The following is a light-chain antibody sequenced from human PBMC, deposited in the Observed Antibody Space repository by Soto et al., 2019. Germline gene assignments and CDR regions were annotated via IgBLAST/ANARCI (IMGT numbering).Light chain of an antibody. V-gene: IGLV2-23*01. CDR2: EGS. CDR3: CSYAGSSRV. Sequence: QSALTQPASVSGSPGQSITISCTGTSSDVGSYNLVSWYQQHPGKAPKLMIYEGSKRPSGVSNRFSGSKSGNTASLTISGLQAEDEADYYCCSYAGSSRVFGGRTKLTVL. CDR1: SSDVGSYNL. J-gene: IGLJ3*02.